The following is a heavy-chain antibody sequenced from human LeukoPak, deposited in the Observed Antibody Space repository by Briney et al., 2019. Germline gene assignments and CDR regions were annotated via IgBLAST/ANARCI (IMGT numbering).Heavy chain of an antibody. CDR3: AKDGGLWVSAHWGDS. CDR2: ISYDGSNK. V-gene: IGHV3-30-3*01. Sequence: GGSLRLSWAASGFTFSSYAMHWVRQAPGKGLEWVAVISYDGSNKYHADSVKGRFTISRDDSKNTLYLQMNSLRAENTAVYYCAKDGGLWVSAHWGDSWGRGTLVTVSS. J-gene: IGHJ4*02. D-gene: IGHD7-27*01. CDR1: GFTFSSYA.